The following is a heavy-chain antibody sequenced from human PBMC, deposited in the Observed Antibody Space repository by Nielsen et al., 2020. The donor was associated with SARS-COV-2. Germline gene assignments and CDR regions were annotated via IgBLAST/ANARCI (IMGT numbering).Heavy chain of an antibody. V-gene: IGHV3-64D*09. CDR3: ARDRRAGSGWQNYYYYMDV. Sequence: GGSLRLSCAASGFTFSSYAMHWVRQAPGKGLEYVSAISSNGGSTYYADSVKGRFTISRDNSKNTLYLQMSSLRAEDTAVYYCARDRRAGSGWQNYYYYMDVWGKGTTVTVSS. CDR2: ISSNGGST. CDR1: GFTFSSYA. D-gene: IGHD6-19*01. J-gene: IGHJ6*03.